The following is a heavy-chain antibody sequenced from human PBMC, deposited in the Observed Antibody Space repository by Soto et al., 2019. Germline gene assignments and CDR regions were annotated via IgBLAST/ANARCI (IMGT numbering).Heavy chain of an antibody. D-gene: IGHD1-1*01. CDR2: IDNDGNT. CDR1: GRNFSINADF. CDR3: ARDRERFYP. J-gene: IGHJ5*02. V-gene: IGHV4-39*07. Sequence: TSETLSLTCTVSGRNFSINADFWYLAWIRQPPGKGLEWIGNIDNDGNTYYNPSLKSRVTISVDTSKNQFSLKLSSVTAADTAVYYCARDRERFYPWGQGTLVTVSS.